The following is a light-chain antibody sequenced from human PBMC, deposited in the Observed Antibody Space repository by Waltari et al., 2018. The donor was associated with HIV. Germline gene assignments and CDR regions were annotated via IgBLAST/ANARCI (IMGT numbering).Light chain of an antibody. V-gene: IGLV1-47*01. CDR3: AAWDNSLSAPV. Sequence: QSVLTQPPSASGTPGQRVTISCSGSSSNIGSHYVYWYQQLPGTAPKLLIYRNNQRPSGVPDRFSSSKSGTSASLAISGLRSEDEADYYCAAWDNSLSAPVFGGGTKLTVL. J-gene: IGLJ3*02. CDR2: RNN. CDR1: SSNIGSHY.